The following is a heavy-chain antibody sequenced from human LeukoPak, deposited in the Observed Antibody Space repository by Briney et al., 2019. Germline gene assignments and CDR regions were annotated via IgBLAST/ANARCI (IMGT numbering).Heavy chain of an antibody. V-gene: IGHV3-23*01. CDR2: ISGSGGST. CDR3: AKDLGQQLVGYAFDI. J-gene: IGHJ3*02. D-gene: IGHD6-13*01. CDR1: GFTFSSYA. Sequence: RGGSLRLSCAASGFTFSSYAMSWVRQAPGKGLEWVSAISGSGGSTYYADSVKGRFTISRDNSKNTLYLQMNSLRAEDTAVYYCAKDLGQQLVGYAFDIWGQGTMVTVSS.